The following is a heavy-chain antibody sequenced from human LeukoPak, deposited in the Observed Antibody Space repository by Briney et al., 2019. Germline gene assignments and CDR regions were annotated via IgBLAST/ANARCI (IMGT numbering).Heavy chain of an antibody. J-gene: IGHJ3*02. D-gene: IGHD6-13*01. Sequence: GGSLRLSCAASGFSFSSYGIHWVRQAPGKGLEWVAVISHEGSNKYYADSVRGRFTISRDNSKNMVYLQMNSLRAEDTAVYYCARDIIAAADHDAFDIWGQGTMVTVSS. CDR2: ISHEGSNK. CDR1: GFSFSSYG. CDR3: ARDIIAAADHDAFDI. V-gene: IGHV3-30*03.